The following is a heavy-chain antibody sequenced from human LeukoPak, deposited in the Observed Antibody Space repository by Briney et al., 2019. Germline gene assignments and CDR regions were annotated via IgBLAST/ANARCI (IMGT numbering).Heavy chain of an antibody. CDR1: DGSISSYY. CDR2: IYDSGST. J-gene: IGHJ4*02. V-gene: IGHV4-59*01. Sequence: SETLSLTCTVSDGSISSYYWSWIGQPPGKGLEWIGHIYDSGSTNYNPSLKSRVTISVDTSKNQFSLKLSSVTAADTAVYYCAREFSWSGFFDYWGQGTLVTVSS. D-gene: IGHD3-3*01. CDR3: AREFSWSGFFDY.